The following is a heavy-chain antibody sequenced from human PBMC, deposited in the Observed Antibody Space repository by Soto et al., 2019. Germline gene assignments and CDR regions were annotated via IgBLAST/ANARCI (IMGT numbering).Heavy chain of an antibody. Sequence: GGSLRLSCAASGFTFSSYAMSWVRQAPGKGLEWVSVISGSGGTTYYADSVKGRFTISRDNSKNTLYLQMNSLRAEDTAVYYCGPSSGHPGYLQDWGQGTLVTVSS. D-gene: IGHD6-19*01. CDR3: GPSSGHPGYLQD. V-gene: IGHV3-23*01. CDR1: GFTFSSYA. CDR2: ISGSGGTT. J-gene: IGHJ1*01.